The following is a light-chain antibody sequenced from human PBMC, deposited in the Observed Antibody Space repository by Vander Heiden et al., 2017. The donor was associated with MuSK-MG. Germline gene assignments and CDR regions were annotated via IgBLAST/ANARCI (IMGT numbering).Light chain of an antibody. J-gene: IGKJ1*01. CDR1: QSLLYSSNNKNY. Sequence: IVMTQSPDSLTVSLGERATIDCKSSQSLLYSSNNKNYLVWYQQKPGQPPKLLISWASTRESGVPDRFSGSGSETDFTLTINSLQAEDMGVYYCQQYENSPRTFGQGTMVEIK. CDR3: QQYENSPRT. CDR2: WAS. V-gene: IGKV4-1*01.